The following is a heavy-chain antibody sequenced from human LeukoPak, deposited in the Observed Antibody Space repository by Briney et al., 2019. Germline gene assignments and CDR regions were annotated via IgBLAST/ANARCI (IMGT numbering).Heavy chain of an antibody. V-gene: IGHV4-34*01. CDR3: ARYVPVKTGTTRASFDY. CDR1: GGSFSGYY. CDR2: INQSGST. Sequence: SETLSLTCAVYGGSFSGYYWSWIRQPPGKGLEWIGDINQSGSTNCAPSLKSRVSMSIDTSKSQFSLNLRSVTAADTAVYYCARYVPVKTGTTRASFDYWGQGALVTVSS. D-gene: IGHD1-1*01. J-gene: IGHJ4*02.